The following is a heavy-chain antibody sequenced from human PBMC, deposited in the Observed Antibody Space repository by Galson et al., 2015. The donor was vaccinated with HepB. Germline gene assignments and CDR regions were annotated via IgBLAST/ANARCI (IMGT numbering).Heavy chain of an antibody. Sequence: SVKVSCKASGYTFTYRYLHWVRQAPGQALEWMGWITPFNGNTNYAQKFQDRVTITRDRSMSTAYMELSSLRSEDTAMYYCASPHDYGASWGAFDIWGQGTMVTVSS. CDR3: ASPHDYGASWGAFDI. J-gene: IGHJ3*02. CDR1: GYTFTYRY. CDR2: ITPFNGNT. D-gene: IGHD4-17*01. V-gene: IGHV1-45*02.